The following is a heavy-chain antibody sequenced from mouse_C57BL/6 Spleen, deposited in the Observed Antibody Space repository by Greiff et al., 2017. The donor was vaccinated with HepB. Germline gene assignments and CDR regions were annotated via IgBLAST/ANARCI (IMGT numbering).Heavy chain of an antibody. D-gene: IGHD1-1*01. Sequence: VQLKQSGPVLVKPGASVKMSCKASGYTFTDYYMNWVKQSHGKSLEWIGVINPYNGGTSYNQKFKGKATLTVDKSSSTAYMELNSLTSEDSAVYYCARSPGSRDWYFDVWGTGTTVTVSS. V-gene: IGHV1-19*01. CDR1: GYTFTDYY. CDR3: ARSPGSRDWYFDV. J-gene: IGHJ1*03. CDR2: INPYNGGT.